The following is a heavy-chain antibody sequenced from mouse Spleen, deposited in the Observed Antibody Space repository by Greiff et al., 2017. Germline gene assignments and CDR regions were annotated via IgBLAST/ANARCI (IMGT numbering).Heavy chain of an antibody. CDR1: GYSITSGYY. CDR3: SRDEDSYAMDY. V-gene: IGHV3-6*02. Sequence: EVKLQESGPGLVKPSQSLSLTCSVPGYSITSGYYWNWIRQFPGNKLEWMGYISYDGSNNYNPSLKNRITITRDTSKNQFFLKLNAVTTEDTATYYCSRDEDSYAMDYWGQGTSVTVSS. CDR2: ISYDGSN. J-gene: IGHJ4*01.